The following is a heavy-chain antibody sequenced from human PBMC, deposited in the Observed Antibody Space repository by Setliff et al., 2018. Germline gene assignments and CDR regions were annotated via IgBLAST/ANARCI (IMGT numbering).Heavy chain of an antibody. D-gene: IGHD3-9*01. CDR1: GFTFSSYE. CDR3: ACPDILTGLSDY. J-gene: IGHJ4*02. Sequence: LRLSCAASGFTFSSYEMNWVRQAPGKGLEWVSYISSSGSTIFYADSVKGRFTTSRDNAKKSLYLQMNSLRAEDTAVYYCACPDILTGLSDYWGQGTLVTVSS. V-gene: IGHV3-48*03. CDR2: ISSSGSTI.